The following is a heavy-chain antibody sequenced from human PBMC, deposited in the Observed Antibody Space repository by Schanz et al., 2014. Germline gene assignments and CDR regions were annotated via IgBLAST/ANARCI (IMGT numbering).Heavy chain of an antibody. V-gene: IGHV4-34*01. Sequence: QVQLQQWGAGVLKPSETLSLTCVVSGGSLSGHYWSWIRQPPGKGLEWIGDIGHSGNTKDNPSLKSRVTMSVETSKTQFSLNLSSVTAADTAVYYCARGRQQLGSFDYWGPGTLVSVSS. D-gene: IGHD6-13*01. CDR1: GGSLSGHY. CDR3: ARGRQQLGSFDY. CDR2: IGHSGNT. J-gene: IGHJ4*02.